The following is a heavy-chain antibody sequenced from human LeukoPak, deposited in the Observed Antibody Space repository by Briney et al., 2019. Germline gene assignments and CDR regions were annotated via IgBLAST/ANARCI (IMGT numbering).Heavy chain of an antibody. Sequence: GGSLRLSCSASGFTFSNHAMHWVRQAPGKGLEYVSAISSNGGITYYADSVKGRFTISRDNSKNALYLQMSDLRAEDTAVYYCVKRELGYCSSTSCYDSWGQGTLVTVSS. CDR2: ISSNGGIT. J-gene: IGHJ5*01. CDR3: VKRELGYCSSTSCYDS. CDR1: GFTFSNHA. D-gene: IGHD2-2*01. V-gene: IGHV3-64D*06.